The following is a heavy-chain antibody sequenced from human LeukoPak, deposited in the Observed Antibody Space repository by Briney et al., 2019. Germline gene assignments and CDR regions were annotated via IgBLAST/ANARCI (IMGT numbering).Heavy chain of an antibody. CDR3: AKGSAAARPYHFDF. D-gene: IGHD6-6*01. CDR2: IIDSGGDT. V-gene: IGHV3-23*01. J-gene: IGHJ4*02. CDR1: GFTFGHYA. Sequence: GGSLRLSCAASGFTFGHYAMSWVRQAPGKGLEWISAIIDSGGDTYHADSVKGRFTISRDNSKNTVDVQMNSLRAEDTAIYYCAKGSAAARPYHFDFWGQGTLVTVSS.